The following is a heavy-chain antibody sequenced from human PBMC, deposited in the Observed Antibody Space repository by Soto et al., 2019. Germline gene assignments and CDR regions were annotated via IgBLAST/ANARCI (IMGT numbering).Heavy chain of an antibody. D-gene: IGHD2-2*02. CDR3: AREPLPAAIRFISRWFDP. Sequence: GGSLRLSCAASGFTFSSYSMNWVRQAPGKGLEWVSSISSSSSYIYYADSVKGRFTISRDNAKSSLYLQMNSLRAEDTAVYYCAREPLPAAIRFISRWFDPWGEGTLVTVSS. V-gene: IGHV3-21*01. J-gene: IGHJ5*02. CDR1: GFTFSSYS. CDR2: ISSSSSYI.